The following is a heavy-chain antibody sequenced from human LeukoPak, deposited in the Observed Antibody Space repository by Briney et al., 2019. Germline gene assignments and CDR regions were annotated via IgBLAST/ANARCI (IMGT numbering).Heavy chain of an antibody. V-gene: IGHV1-2*02. CDR3: ARGGAGEGYCSSSSCYGYDY. CDR1: GYTFTGYY. J-gene: IGHJ4*02. Sequence: KPGASVKVSCKASGYTFTGYYMHWVRQAPGQGLEWMGWINPNSGGTNYAQKFQGRVTMTRDTSISAAYMELSRLRSDDTAVYYCARGGAGEGYCSSSSCYGYDYWGQGTLVTVSS. D-gene: IGHD2-15*01. CDR2: INPNSGGT.